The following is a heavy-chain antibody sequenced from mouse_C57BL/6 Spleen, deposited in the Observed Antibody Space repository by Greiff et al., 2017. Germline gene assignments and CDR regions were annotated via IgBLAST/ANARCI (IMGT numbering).Heavy chain of an antibody. CDR2: ISYSGST. V-gene: IGHV3-1*01. CDR3: ARGERRGYAMDY. Sequence: EVQLQQSGPGMVKPSQSLSLTCTVTGYSITSGYDWHWIRHFPGNKLEWMGYISYSGSTNYNPSLKSRISITHDTSKNHFFLKLNSVTTEDTATYYCARGERRGYAMDYWGQGTSVTVSS. CDR1: GYSITSGYD. J-gene: IGHJ4*01.